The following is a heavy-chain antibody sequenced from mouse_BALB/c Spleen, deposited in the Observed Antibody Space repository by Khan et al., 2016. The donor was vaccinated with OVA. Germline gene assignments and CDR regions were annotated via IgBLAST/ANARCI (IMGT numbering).Heavy chain of an antibody. D-gene: IGHD2-14*01. CDR3: ARVGYSGTMDY. CDR1: GYTFTNYG. Sequence: QIPLVQSGPELKKPGETVKISCKASGYTFTNYGMNWVKQAPGKGLKWMGFINTYTGEPTYADDFKGRFAFSLETSASTSYLQINNLKNEDTSTYFCARVGYSGTMDYWGQGTSVTVSS. CDR2: INTYTGEP. J-gene: IGHJ4*01. V-gene: IGHV9-3-1*01.